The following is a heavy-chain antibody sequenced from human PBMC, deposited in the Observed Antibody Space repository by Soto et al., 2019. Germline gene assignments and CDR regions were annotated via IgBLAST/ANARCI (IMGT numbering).Heavy chain of an antibody. D-gene: IGHD3-3*01. Sequence: SETMSLTCTVSGGSISSYDWSWIRKPPGKGLEWIGYIYYSGSTNYNPSLKSRVTISVDTSKNQFSLKLSSVTAADTAVYYCARADYDFWSGPLGWFDPWGQGTLVTVSS. V-gene: IGHV4-59*01. J-gene: IGHJ5*02. CDR3: ARADYDFWSGPLGWFDP. CDR2: IYYSGST. CDR1: GGSISSYD.